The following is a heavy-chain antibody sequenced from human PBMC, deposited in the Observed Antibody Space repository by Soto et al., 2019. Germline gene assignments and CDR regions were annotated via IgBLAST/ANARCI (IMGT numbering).Heavy chain of an antibody. CDR2: ILVGGST. D-gene: IGHD1-1*01. Sequence: PGGSLRVSCAVSGFICISYDMGWVRQAPGKGLEWVSTILVGGSTHYEDSVKGRFTISRDTSKNTVYLQMNSLTAGDTAFYYCAKATATSGGAFEIYGQGTMVTVSS. CDR1: GFICISYD. CDR3: AKATATSGGAFEI. V-gene: IGHV3-23*01. J-gene: IGHJ3*02.